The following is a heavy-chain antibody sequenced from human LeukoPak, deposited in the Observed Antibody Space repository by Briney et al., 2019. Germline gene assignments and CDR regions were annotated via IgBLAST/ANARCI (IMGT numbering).Heavy chain of an antibody. Sequence: GESLRLSCAASGFTFSDYAMNWVRQAPGKGLEWVSSIYSDSSYTYSADSVKGRFTTSRDDAKNSLFLQMNSLRVEDTAVYYCARQFGSHGYFHYWGHGTLVTVSS. CDR3: ARQFGSHGYFHY. CDR1: GFTFSDYA. D-gene: IGHD3-10*01. CDR2: IYSDSSYT. J-gene: IGHJ4*01. V-gene: IGHV3-21*01.